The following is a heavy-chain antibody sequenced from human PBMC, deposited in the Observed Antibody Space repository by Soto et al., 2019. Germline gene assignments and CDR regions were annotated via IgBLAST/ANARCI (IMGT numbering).Heavy chain of an antibody. Sequence: PSDTLSLTCAISGYSVSSNSAAWNLIRHSPSRGLEWLGRTYYRSKWYNDYAVSVKSRITINPDTSKNQFSLQLNSVTPEDTAVYYCARGHGYSGSAVWFDPWGQGTLVTV. V-gene: IGHV6-1*01. CDR2: TYYRSKWYN. D-gene: IGHD5-12*01. CDR3: ARGHGYSGSAVWFDP. J-gene: IGHJ5*02. CDR1: GYSVSSNSAA.